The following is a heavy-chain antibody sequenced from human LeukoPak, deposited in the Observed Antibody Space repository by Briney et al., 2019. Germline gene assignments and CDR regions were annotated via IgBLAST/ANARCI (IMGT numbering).Heavy chain of an antibody. CDR3: ARTQKYYDLWSGMN. D-gene: IGHD3-3*01. V-gene: IGHV3-11*04. CDR1: GFTVSSNY. Sequence: GGSLRLSCAASGFTVSSNYMSWVRQAPGKGLEWISYISSSGSADYYADSVQGRFTVSRDNAKSSLYLQMNSLRAEDTAVYYCARTQKYYDLWSGMNWGQGTLVTVSS. J-gene: IGHJ4*02. CDR2: ISSSGSAD.